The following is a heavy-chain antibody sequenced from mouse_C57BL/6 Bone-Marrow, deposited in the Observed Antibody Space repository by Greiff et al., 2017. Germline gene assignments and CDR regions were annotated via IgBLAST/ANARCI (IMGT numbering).Heavy chain of an antibody. CDR1: GYTFTSYC. CDR2: IDPSDSET. CDR3: ARHGGAHGGLDY. V-gene: IGHV1-52*01. D-gene: IGHD1-1*01. J-gene: IGHJ2*01. Sequence: VQLQQSGAELVRPGSSVKLSCKASGYTFTSYCMHWVNQRPRQGLEWIGNIDPSDSETYYTQKFKDKATLTVDKSSSTAYMQLSSLTSEDSAVYYCARHGGAHGGLDYWGQGTTLTVSS.